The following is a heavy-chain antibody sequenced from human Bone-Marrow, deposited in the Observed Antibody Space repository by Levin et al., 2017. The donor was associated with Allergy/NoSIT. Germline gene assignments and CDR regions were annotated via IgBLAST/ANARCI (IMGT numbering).Heavy chain of an antibody. D-gene: IGHD3-3*01. Sequence: PSETLSLTCGVYGGSFSDYYWSWIRQPPGKGLEWIGEINHSGSTNYNPSLTSRATISVDTSTNQVSLKLNSVAAADTAVYYCARGFWSGYYTWGLDYWGQGTLVTVSS. J-gene: IGHJ4*02. CDR3: ARGFWSGYYTWGLDY. CDR1: GGSFSDYY. V-gene: IGHV4-34*01. CDR2: INHSGST.